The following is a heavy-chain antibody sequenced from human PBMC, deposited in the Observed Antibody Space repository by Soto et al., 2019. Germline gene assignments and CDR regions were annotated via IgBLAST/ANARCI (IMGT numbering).Heavy chain of an antibody. CDR2: IYYSGST. CDR1: GGSIRSSSYY. CDR3: AGTYYDFWSGYPDFDY. V-gene: IGHV4-39*01. Sequence: SETLSLTCTVSGGSIRSSSYYWGWIRQPPGKGLEWIGSIYYSGSTYYNPSLKSRVTISVDTSKNQFSLKLSSVTAADTAVYYCAGTYYDFWSGYPDFDYWGQGTLVTV. J-gene: IGHJ4*02. D-gene: IGHD3-3*01.